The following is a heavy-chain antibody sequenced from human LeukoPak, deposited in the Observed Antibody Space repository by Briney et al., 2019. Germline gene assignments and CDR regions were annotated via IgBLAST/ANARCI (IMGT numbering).Heavy chain of an antibody. J-gene: IGHJ4*02. V-gene: IGHV3-21*05. D-gene: IGHD1-26*01. Sequence: PGGSVTLSCSASGFTFSSFRMNWLRQAPGKGLEGVSYISSSGRSLLYADSVKGRFTVSRDNAKNSLYLQMNNLRAEDTAVYYCGREIPSGSFAPDYWGQGILVIVSS. CDR2: ISSSGRSL. CDR3: GREIPSGSFAPDY. CDR1: GFTFSSFR.